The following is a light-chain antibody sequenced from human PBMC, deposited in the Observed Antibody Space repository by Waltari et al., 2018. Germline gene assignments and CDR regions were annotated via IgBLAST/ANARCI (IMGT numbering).Light chain of an antibody. J-gene: IGLJ2*01. Sequence: QSVLTQPPSASGTPGQRVNISCSGSSPNIGSNTVNWYQQLPGTAPKLLIYSNNQRPSGVPDRFSGSKSGTSASLAISGLQSEDEADYYCAAWDDSLNVVVFGGGTKLTVL. CDR2: SNN. CDR1: SPNIGSNT. CDR3: AAWDDSLNVVV. V-gene: IGLV1-44*01.